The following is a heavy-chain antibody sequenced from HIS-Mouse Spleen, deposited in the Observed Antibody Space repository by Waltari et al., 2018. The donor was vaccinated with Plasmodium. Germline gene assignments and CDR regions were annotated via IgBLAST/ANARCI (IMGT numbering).Heavy chain of an antibody. D-gene: IGHD7-27*01. J-gene: IGHJ3*02. V-gene: IGHV3-30*03. Sequence: QVQLVESGGGVVQPGRSLRLSCAASVFTFSSFGRHWVRQAPGKGLEWVAVISYDGSNKYYADSVKGRFTISRDNSKNTLYLQMNSLRAEDTAVYYCATSKEPGIGTAFDIWGQGTMVTVSS. CDR3: ATSKEPGIGTAFDI. CDR2: ISYDGSNK. CDR1: VFTFSSFG.